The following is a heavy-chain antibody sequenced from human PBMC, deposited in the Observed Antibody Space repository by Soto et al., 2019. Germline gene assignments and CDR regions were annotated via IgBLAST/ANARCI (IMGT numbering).Heavy chain of an antibody. D-gene: IGHD6-13*01. V-gene: IGHV5-51*01. CDR2: IYRGDSYI. CDR3: ARFRAPRRQLISMSFHL. CDR1: GYDFTNYW. Sequence: PVECLTISCKAPGYDFTNYWIAWVRQTPGRGLEWMGMIYRGDSYIRYNPSFRCRVTISSDKSITSAFVQWGSLKASDSAIYYCARFRAPRRQLISMSFHLWGLGTMVTVSS. J-gene: IGHJ3*01.